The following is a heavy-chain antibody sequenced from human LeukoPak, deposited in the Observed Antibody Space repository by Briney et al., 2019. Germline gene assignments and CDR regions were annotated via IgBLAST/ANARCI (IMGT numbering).Heavy chain of an antibody. J-gene: IGHJ4*02. Sequence: ASVKVSCKVSGYTFTDYYMHWVQQAPGKGLEWMGLVDPEDGETIYAEKFQGRVTITADTSTDTAYMELSSLRSEDTAVYYCAIGLYSSRQQTRWGQGTLVTVSS. V-gene: IGHV1-69-2*01. D-gene: IGHD6-13*01. CDR2: VDPEDGET. CDR1: GYTFTDYY. CDR3: AIGLYSSRQQTR.